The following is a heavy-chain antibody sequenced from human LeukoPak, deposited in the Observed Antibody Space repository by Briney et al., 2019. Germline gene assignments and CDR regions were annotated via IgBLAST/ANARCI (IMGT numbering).Heavy chain of an antibody. CDR3: ARDRNEYYYDSSGYSYYFDY. Sequence: SETLSLTCAVYGGSFSGYYWSWIRQPPGKGLEWIGEINHSGSTNYNPSLKSRVTISVDTSKNQFSLKLSSVTAADTAVYYCARDRNEYYYDSSGYSYYFDYWGQGTLVTVSS. CDR2: INHSGST. CDR1: GGSFSGYY. J-gene: IGHJ4*02. V-gene: IGHV4-34*01. D-gene: IGHD3-22*01.